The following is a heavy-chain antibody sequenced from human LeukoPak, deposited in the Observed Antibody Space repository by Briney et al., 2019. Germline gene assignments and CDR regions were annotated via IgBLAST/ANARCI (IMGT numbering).Heavy chain of an antibody. CDR3: TRHWDSSGWYDDAFDI. V-gene: IGHV3-72*01. CDR2: TRNKAKSYAT. CDR1: GITLSDHY. J-gene: IGHJ3*02. Sequence: GGSLRLSCAASGITLSDHYMDWVRQAPGKGLEWVGRTRNKAKSYATAYAASVKGRFTISRDDSKNTAYLQMNSLKTEDTAVYYCTRHWDSSGWYDDAFDIWGQGTMVTVSS. D-gene: IGHD6-19*01.